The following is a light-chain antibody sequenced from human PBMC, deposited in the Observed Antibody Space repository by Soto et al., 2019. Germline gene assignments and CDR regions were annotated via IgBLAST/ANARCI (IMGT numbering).Light chain of an antibody. J-gene: IGKJ1*01. CDR2: AAS. CDR1: QAIRNA. V-gene: IGKV1-6*01. Sequence: AIQLTQSPFSLSASVGDRVTITCRASQAIRNALCWYQQKPGKAPNLLIWAASNLQSGVPSRFSGSGSGTDFTLTISGLQPEDFATYYCLHDFNYPRTFGQGTRVEIK. CDR3: LHDFNYPRT.